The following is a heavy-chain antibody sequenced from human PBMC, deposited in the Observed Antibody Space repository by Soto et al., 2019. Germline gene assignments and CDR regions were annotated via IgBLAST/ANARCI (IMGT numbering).Heavy chain of an antibody. Sequence: QVQLVESGGGVVQPGRSLRLSCAASGFTFSSYAMHWVRQAPGKGLEWVAVISYDGSDKYYADSVKGRFTIPRDNSKNTLNLQMHSLRADDTAVYYCAKALGELSPESYDYWGEGALITVSS. CDR1: GFTFSSYA. V-gene: IGHV3-30*18. J-gene: IGHJ4*02. CDR3: AKALGELSPESYDY. D-gene: IGHD3-16*02. CDR2: ISYDGSDK.